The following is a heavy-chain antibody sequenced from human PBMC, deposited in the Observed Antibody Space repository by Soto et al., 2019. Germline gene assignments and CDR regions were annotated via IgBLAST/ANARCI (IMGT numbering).Heavy chain of an antibody. Sequence: SETLSLTCTVSGGSISSGNYYWSWIRQPPGKGLEWIGYIYYSGNTYYSPSLKSRVTISVDTSKNQFSLKLSSVTAADTAVYYCARERPDGTRLDPWGQGTLVTVSS. D-gene: IGHD2-2*01. CDR3: ARERPDGTRLDP. CDR1: GGSISSGNYY. V-gene: IGHV4-30-4*01. J-gene: IGHJ5*02. CDR2: IYYSGNT.